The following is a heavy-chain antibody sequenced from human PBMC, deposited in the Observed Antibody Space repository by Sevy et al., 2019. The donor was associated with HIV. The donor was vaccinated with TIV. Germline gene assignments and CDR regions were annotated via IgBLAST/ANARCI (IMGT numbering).Heavy chain of an antibody. CDR3: ARHYNWNDGGIYHYSMDV. D-gene: IGHD1-20*01. Sequence: GESLKISCKGSGYRLSSYWIVWVRQMPGKGLEWMGVIYPSDSDTRYSPSFQGQVTISADKSINTAYLQWSSLKPSDTAMYYCARHYNWNDGGIYHYSMDVWGQGTTVTVSS. V-gene: IGHV5-51*01. CDR1: GYRLSSYW. J-gene: IGHJ6*02. CDR2: IYPSDSDT.